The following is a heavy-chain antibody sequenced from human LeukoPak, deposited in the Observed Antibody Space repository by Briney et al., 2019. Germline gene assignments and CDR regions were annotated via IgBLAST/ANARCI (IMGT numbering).Heavy chain of an antibody. J-gene: IGHJ5*02. CDR1: GFTFDDYA. V-gene: IGHV3-9*01. CDR3: AKGTHSSSWHWYDP. Sequence: GRSRRLSCAASGFTFDDYAMHWVRQAPGKGLEWVSGISWNSGSIGYADSVKGRFTISRDNAKNSLYLQMNSLRAEDTAVYYCAKGTHSSSWHWYDPWGQGTLVTVSS. CDR2: ISWNSGSI. D-gene: IGHD6-13*01.